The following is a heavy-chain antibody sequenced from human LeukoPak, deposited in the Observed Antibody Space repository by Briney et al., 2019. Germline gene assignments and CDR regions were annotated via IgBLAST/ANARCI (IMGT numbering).Heavy chain of an antibody. J-gene: IGHJ4*02. CDR2: IYYSGST. D-gene: IGHD2-21*02. CDR3: AREAYCGGDCYSGFDY. CDR1: GDSISTYF. Sequence: LSETLSLTCTVSGDSISTYFWSWIRQPPGKGLQWIGFIYYSGSTNYNPSLKSRVTISVDPSKKQFSLKLSSVTAADTAVYYCAREAYCGGDCYSGFDYWGQGTLVTVSS. V-gene: IGHV4-59*01.